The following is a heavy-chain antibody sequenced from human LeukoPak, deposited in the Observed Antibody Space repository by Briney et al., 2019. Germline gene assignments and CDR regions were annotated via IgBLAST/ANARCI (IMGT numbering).Heavy chain of an antibody. CDR2: INHSGST. D-gene: IGHD1-26*01. V-gene: IGHV4-34*01. CDR3: ARTNPGYSGSYSAYAFDI. CDR1: GGSFSGYY. J-gene: IGHJ3*02. Sequence: SETLSLTCAVYGGSFSGYYWSWIRQPPGKGLEWIGEINHSGSTNYNPSLKSRVTISVDTSKNQFSLRLSSVTAADTAVYYCARTNPGYSGSYSAYAFDIWGQGTMVTVSS.